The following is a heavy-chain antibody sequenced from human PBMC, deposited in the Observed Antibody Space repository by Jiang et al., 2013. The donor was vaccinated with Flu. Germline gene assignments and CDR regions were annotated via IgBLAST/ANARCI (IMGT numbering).Heavy chain of an antibody. Sequence: GAEVKKPGASVKVSCKASGFTFTSYGFTWVRQAPGQGLEWMGWVSAYNSNTHYAQKLQGRVTMTTDTSTTTAYMELRGLRSDDTAVYYCAREAYYFESSGYSAYWGQGTPVTVSS. CDR1: GFTFTSYG. CDR3: AREAYYFESSGYSAY. D-gene: IGHD3-22*01. V-gene: IGHV1-18*04. CDR2: VSAYNSNT. J-gene: IGHJ4*02.